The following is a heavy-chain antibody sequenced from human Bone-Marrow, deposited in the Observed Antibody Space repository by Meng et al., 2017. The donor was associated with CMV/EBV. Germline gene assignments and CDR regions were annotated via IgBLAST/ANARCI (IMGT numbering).Heavy chain of an antibody. CDR2: INPNSGGT. CDR1: GYTFTGYY. V-gene: IGHV1-2*02. Sequence: ASVKVSCKASGYTFTGYYMHWVRQAPGQGLEWMGWINPNSGGTNYAQKFQGRVTMTRDTSISTAYMELSRLRSDDTAVYYCARDLGIAAAEWFDYWGQVTLVTVSS. J-gene: IGHJ4*02. D-gene: IGHD6-13*01. CDR3: ARDLGIAAAEWFDY.